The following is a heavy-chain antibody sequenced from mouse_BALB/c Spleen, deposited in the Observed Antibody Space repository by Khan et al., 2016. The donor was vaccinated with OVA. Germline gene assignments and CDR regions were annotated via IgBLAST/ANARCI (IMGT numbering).Heavy chain of an antibody. V-gene: IGHV1-4*01. D-gene: IGHD2-14*01. CDR3: VRAGAYHRTDGWFAY. CDR2: INPSNGYS. Sequence: QVQLQQPGAELARPGASVKMSCKASGYTFTTYTIHWIKKRPGQGLEWIGYINPSNGYSNYNQKFKDKATLTTDKSSTTAYLQLSSLTSDDSAVYNGVRAGAYHRTDGWFAYWGQGTLVTVSA. CDR1: GYTFTTYT. J-gene: IGHJ3*01.